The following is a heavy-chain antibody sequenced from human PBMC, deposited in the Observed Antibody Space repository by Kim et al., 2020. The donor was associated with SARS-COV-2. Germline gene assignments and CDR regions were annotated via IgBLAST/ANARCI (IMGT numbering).Heavy chain of an antibody. D-gene: IGHD2-2*01. CDR2: IQQDGSEK. Sequence: GGSLRLSCAASGFAFSSYWMTWVRQAPGKGLEWVANIQQDGSEKFYVDSAKGRFTISRDNAKNSLFLQMNSLRVEDTAVYFCARADIVVVPADIDNFYYYNMAVWGKATTVTVSS. CDR3: ARADIVVVPADIDNFYYYNMAV. V-gene: IGHV3-7*04. CDR1: GFAFSSYW. J-gene: IGHJ6*03.